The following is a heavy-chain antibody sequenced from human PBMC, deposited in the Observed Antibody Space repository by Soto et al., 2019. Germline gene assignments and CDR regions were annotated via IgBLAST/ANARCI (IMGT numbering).Heavy chain of an antibody. D-gene: IGHD3-22*01. J-gene: IGHJ4*02. CDR2: IIPIFGTA. V-gene: IGHV1-69*13. Sequence: SVPVSFQASRGTFRSYAISWLRQAPGQGLEWMGVIIPIFGTANYAQKFQGRVTITANESTSTAYMELSSLRSEETAVYYCASYYYDSSGYAHYFDYWGQGTLVTVSS. CDR1: RGTFRSYA. CDR3: ASYYYDSSGYAHYFDY.